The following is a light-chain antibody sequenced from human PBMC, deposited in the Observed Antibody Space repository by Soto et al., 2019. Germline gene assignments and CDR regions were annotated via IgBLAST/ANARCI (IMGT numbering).Light chain of an antibody. J-gene: IGLJ1*01. V-gene: IGLV2-14*01. CDR1: SSDVCLYDY. CDR2: EVS. Sequence: QSVLTQPASVSGSPGQSITVSCTGTSSDVCLYDYVSWFQQHPGKSPKLIIYEVSHRPSGVPDRFSGSKSGASASLAITGLQAEDEAEYFCQSYDSSLSGSKVFGTGTKVTVL. CDR3: QSYDSSLSGSKV.